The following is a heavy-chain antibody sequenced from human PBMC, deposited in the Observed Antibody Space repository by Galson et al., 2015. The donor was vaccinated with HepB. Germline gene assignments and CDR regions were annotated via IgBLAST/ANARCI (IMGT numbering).Heavy chain of an antibody. J-gene: IGHJ6*03. Sequence: QSGAEVKKPGESLKISCKGSGYSFTSYWIGWVRQMPGKGLEWMGIIYPGDSDTRYSPSFQGQVTISADKSISTAYLQWSSLKASDTAMYYCARQGEDSSLSYYYYYYMDVWGKGTTVTVSS. V-gene: IGHV5-51*01. CDR2: IYPGDSDT. CDR3: ARQGEDSSLSYYYYYYMDV. CDR1: GYSFTSYW. D-gene: IGHD6-6*01.